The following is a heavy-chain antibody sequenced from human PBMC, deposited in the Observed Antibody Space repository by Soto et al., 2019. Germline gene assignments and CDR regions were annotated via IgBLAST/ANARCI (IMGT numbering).Heavy chain of an antibody. CDR2: INPSSGAT. CDR1: GYNFFAYY. V-gene: IGHV1-2*02. D-gene: IGHD4-17*01. J-gene: IGHJ4*02. Sequence: ASVKVSCKASGYNFFAYYMHWVRQAPGQGLEWMGWINPSSGATNFAERFQGRVTMTSDTSISTFYMEIKGLNSDDTAVFFCATDRHYGDYGYNFDYWGQGTLVTVSS. CDR3: ATDRHYGDYGYNFDY.